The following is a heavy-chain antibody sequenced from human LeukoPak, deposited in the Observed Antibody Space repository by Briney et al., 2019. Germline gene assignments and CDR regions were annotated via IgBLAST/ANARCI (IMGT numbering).Heavy chain of an antibody. V-gene: IGHV3-21*01. D-gene: IGHD2-2*01. Sequence: GGSLRLSCAASGLTLSSYSMNWVRQAPGKGLEWVSSIGSGSTYTYYGDSVKGRFSMSRDNAKNSVYLQMYSLRAEDTAVYYCARDPRGYCTSAARYGDAFDIWGQGTMVTVSS. CDR1: GLTLSSYS. CDR3: ARDPRGYCTSAARYGDAFDI. CDR2: IGSGSTYT. J-gene: IGHJ3*02.